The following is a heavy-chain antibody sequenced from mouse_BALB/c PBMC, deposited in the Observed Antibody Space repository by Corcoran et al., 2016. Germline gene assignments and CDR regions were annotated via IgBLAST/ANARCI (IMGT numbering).Heavy chain of an antibody. CDR2: INTYTGEP. CDR1: GYTFTNYG. V-gene: IGHV9-1*02. Sequence: QIQLVQSGPELKKPGETVKISCKASGYTFTNYGMNWVKQAPGKGLKWMGRINTYTGEPTYADDFKGRFAFSLVTSASTAYLQINNLKNEDMATYFCAREPYAMDYWGQGTSVTVSS. CDR3: AREPYAMDY. J-gene: IGHJ4*01.